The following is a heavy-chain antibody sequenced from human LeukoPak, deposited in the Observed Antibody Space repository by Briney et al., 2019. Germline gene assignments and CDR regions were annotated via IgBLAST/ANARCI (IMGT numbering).Heavy chain of an antibody. J-gene: IGHJ4*02. CDR3: ARPTRGFRELIPPYCDY. CDR1: GYTFTSYG. Sequence: ASVKVSCKASGYTFTSYGISWVRQAPGQGLEWMGWISAYNGNTNYAQKLQGRVTMTTDTSTSTAYMELRSLRSDDTAVYHCARPTRGFRELIPPYCDYWGQGTLVTVSS. D-gene: IGHD3-10*01. V-gene: IGHV1-18*01. CDR2: ISAYNGNT.